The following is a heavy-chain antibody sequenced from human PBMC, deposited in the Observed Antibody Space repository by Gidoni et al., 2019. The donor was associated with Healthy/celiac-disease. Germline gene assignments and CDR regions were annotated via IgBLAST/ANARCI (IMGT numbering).Heavy chain of an antibody. CDR3: ARDLHLGPRAADPGYYGMDV. Sequence: QVQLVQSGAEVKKPGSSVKVSCKASGGTFSSYAISWVRQAPGQGLEWMGGIIPIFGTANYAQKFQGRVTITADESTSTAYMELSSLRSEDTAVYYCARDLHLGPRAADPGYYGMDVWGQGTTVTVSS. J-gene: IGHJ6*02. CDR1: GGTFSSYA. D-gene: IGHD6-13*01. V-gene: IGHV1-69*01. CDR2: IIPIFGTA.